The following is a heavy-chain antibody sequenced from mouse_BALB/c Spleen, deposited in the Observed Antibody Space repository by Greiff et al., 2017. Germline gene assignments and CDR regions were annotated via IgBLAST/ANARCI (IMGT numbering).Heavy chain of an antibody. Sequence: QVQLQQSGAELAKPGASVKMSCKASGYTFTSYWMHWVNQRPGQGLEWIGYINPSTGYTEYNQKFKDKATLTADKSSSTAYMQLSSLTSEDSAVYYCARILGRFAYWGQGTLVTVSA. J-gene: IGHJ3*01. CDR2: INPSTGYT. CDR1: GYTFTSYW. D-gene: IGHD4-1*01. CDR3: ARILGRFAY. V-gene: IGHV1-7*01.